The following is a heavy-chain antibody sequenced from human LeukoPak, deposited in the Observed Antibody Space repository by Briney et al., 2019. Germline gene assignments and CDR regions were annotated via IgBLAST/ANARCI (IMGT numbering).Heavy chain of an antibody. CDR3: ARGTFGSWYWHYYYYYYMDV. CDR2: MNPNSGNT. J-gene: IGHJ6*03. CDR1: GYTFTSYD. Sequence: ASVKVSCKASGYTFTSYDINWVRQATGQGLEWMGWMNPNSGNTGYAQKFQGRVTITRNTSISTAYMELSSLRSEDTAVYYCARGTFGSWYWHYYYYYYMDVWGKGTTVTVSS. V-gene: IGHV1-8*03. D-gene: IGHD6-13*01.